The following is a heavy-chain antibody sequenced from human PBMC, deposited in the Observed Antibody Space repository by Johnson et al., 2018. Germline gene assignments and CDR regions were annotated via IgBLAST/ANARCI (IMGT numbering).Heavy chain of an antibody. Sequence: QVQLVEAGGGLVKPGGSLRLSCAASGFMFSDYYMAWIRQPPGKGLEWLSIITGRGSTIYLADSVKGRFTISRDTAKKSLYLQMNSLRVEDTAVYYWARDSGNYFDYIDVWGKGTTVTVSS. CDR2: ITGRGSTI. J-gene: IGHJ6*03. CDR1: GFMFSDYY. CDR3: ARDSGNYFDYIDV. V-gene: IGHV3-11*04. D-gene: IGHD5-12*01.